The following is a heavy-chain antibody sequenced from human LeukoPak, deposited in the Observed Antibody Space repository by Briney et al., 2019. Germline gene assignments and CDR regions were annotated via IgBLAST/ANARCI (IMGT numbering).Heavy chain of an antibody. V-gene: IGHV3-66*02. CDR2: LYSDGST. Sequence: GGSLRLSCAASGFTVSSNYMSWVRQAPGKGLEWVSVLYSDGSTYYADSVKGRFTISRDNSTNTLYLQMSSLRAEDTAVYYCAREGDQWGLAPDYYFDYWGQGTLVTVSS. CDR3: AREGDQWGLAPDYYFDY. CDR1: GFTVSSNY. D-gene: IGHD3/OR15-3a*01. J-gene: IGHJ4*02.